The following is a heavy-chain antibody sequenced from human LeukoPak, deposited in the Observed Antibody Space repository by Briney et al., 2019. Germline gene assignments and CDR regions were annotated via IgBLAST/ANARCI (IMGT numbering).Heavy chain of an antibody. J-gene: IGHJ4*02. CDR2: ISYDGSNK. CDR1: GFTFSSYS. D-gene: IGHD6-19*01. CDR3: ARTLSSGWSFDY. V-gene: IGHV3-30*03. Sequence: QSGGSLRLSCAASGFTFSSYSMNWVRQAPGKGLEWVAVISYDGSNKYYADSVKGRFTISRDNAKNSLYLQMNSLRAEDTAVYYCARTLSSGWSFDYWGQGTLVTVSS.